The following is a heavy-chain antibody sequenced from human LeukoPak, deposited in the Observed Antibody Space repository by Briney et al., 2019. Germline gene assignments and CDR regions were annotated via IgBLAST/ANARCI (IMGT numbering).Heavy chain of an antibody. CDR2: IDASGGST. J-gene: IGHJ5*02. D-gene: IGHD6-19*01. Sequence: GGSLRLSCAASGFTFSSYAMTWVRQAPGKGLEWVSSIDASGGSTYYADSVKGRFTICRDNSKNTFFLQMNTLRAADTAVYYCAKGSGSGWYGWFAPWGQGTLVTVSS. V-gene: IGHV3-23*01. CDR3: AKGSGSGWYGWFAP. CDR1: GFTFSSYA.